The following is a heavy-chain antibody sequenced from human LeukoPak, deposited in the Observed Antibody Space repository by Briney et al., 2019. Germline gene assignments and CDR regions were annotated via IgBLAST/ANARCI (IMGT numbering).Heavy chain of an antibody. Sequence: ASVKVSCKASGYTFTGYYMHWVRQAPGQGLEWMGWINTNTGNPTYAQGFTGRFVFSLDTSVSTAYLQISSLKAEDTAVYYCARDALYYDILTGARVSSSWYGYWGQGTLVTVSS. CDR1: GYTFTGYY. V-gene: IGHV7-4-1*02. J-gene: IGHJ4*02. D-gene: IGHD3-9*01. CDR3: ARDALYYDILTGARVSSSWYGY. CDR2: INTNTGNP.